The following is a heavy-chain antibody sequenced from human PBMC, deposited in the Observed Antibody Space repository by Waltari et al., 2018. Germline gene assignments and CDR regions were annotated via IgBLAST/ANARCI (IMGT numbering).Heavy chain of an antibody. J-gene: IGHJ6*02. CDR2: IKQDGSEK. D-gene: IGHD6-19*01. CDR3: ARDRYYSSGWYVDYYYGMDV. CDR1: GFTFSSYW. Sequence: EVQLVESGGGLVQPGGSLRLSCAASGFTFSSYWMSWVRQAPGKGLGWVANIKQDGSEKYYVDSVKGRFTISRDNAKNSLYLQMNSLRAEDTAVYYCARDRYYSSGWYVDYYYGMDVWGQGTTVTVSS. V-gene: IGHV3-7*01.